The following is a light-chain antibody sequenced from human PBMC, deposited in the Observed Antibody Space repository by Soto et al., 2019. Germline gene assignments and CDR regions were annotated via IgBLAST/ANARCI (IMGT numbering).Light chain of an antibody. J-gene: IGKJ4*01. Sequence: EIVLTQSPGTLSLSPGERATLSCRASQPISSHNYLAWYQQKPGQAPRVLIYGASRRATGISDRFSGSGSGTDFTLTISRLVPEDFAVYYCQQYDTSPLTFGGGTKVEIK. V-gene: IGKV3-20*01. CDR2: GAS. CDR3: QQYDTSPLT. CDR1: QPISSHNY.